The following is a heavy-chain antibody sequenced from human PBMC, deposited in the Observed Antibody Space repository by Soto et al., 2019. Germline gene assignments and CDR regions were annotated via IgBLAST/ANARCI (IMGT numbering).Heavy chain of an antibody. D-gene: IGHD1-7*01. J-gene: IGHJ4*02. V-gene: IGHV1-69*12. CDR1: GGTFSTFP. Sequence: QVQLVQSAAEVKKPGSSVKVSCKSSGGTFSTFPINWVRQAPGQGLEWMGAILPVSGTTNYAQKFQGRVTFSADESTTTAYMEVSSLRSEDTAVYYCARDRTGTTLGYFDYWGQGTRVTVSS. CDR3: ARDRTGTTLGYFDY. CDR2: ILPVSGTT.